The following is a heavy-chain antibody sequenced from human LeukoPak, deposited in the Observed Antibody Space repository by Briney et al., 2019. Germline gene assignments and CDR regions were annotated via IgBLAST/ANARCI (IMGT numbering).Heavy chain of an antibody. V-gene: IGHV1-69*05. Sequence: ASVKVSCKASGGTFSSYAISWVRQAPGQGLEWMGGIIPIFGTANYAQKFQGRVTITTDESTSTAYMELSSLGSDDTAVYYCARDTYCSSTSCFPYYMDVWGTGTTVTVSS. D-gene: IGHD2-2*01. CDR1: GGTFSSYA. J-gene: IGHJ6*03. CDR2: IIPIFGTA. CDR3: ARDTYCSSTSCFPYYMDV.